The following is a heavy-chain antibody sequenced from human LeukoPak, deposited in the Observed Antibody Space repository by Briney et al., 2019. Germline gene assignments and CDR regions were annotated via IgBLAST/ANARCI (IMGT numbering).Heavy chain of an antibody. CDR3: ARHRRYCSSTSCSDSGYDDY. D-gene: IGHD2-2*01. CDR2: INHSGST. CDR1: GWSFSGYY. J-gene: IGHJ4*02. Sequence: SETLSLTCAVYGWSFSGYYWSWIRQPPGKGLEWIGEINHSGSTNYNPSLKSRVTISVDTSKNQFSLKLSSVTAADTAVYYCARHRRYCSSTSCSDSGYDDYWGQGTLVTVSS. V-gene: IGHV4-34*01.